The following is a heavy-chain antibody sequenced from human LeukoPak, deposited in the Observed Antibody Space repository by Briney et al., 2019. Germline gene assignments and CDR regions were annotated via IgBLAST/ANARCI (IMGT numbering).Heavy chain of an antibody. CDR2: IYYSGST. Sequence: SETLSLTCTVSGGSISSSSYYWGWIRQPPGKGLEWIGSIYYSGSTYYNPSLKSRVTISVDTSKNQFSLKLSSVTAADTAVYYCARKDVSIAVNYWGQGTLVTVSS. D-gene: IGHD6-19*01. CDR1: GGSISSSSYY. CDR3: ARKDVSIAVNY. J-gene: IGHJ4*02. V-gene: IGHV4-39*07.